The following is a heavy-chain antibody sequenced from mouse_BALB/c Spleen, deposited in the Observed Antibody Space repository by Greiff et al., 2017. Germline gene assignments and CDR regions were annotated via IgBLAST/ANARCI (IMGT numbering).Heavy chain of an antibody. CDR3: ARGQRGASYAMDY. CDR1: GFTFSSYA. D-gene: IGHD3-1*01. CDR2: ISSGGST. J-gene: IGHJ4*01. Sequence: EVKLVESGGGLVKPGGSLKLSCAASGFTFSSYAMSWVRQTPEKRLEWVASISSGGSTYYPDSVKGRFTISRDNARNILYLQMSSLRSEDTAMYYCARGQRGASYAMDYWGQGTSVTVSS. V-gene: IGHV5-6-5*01.